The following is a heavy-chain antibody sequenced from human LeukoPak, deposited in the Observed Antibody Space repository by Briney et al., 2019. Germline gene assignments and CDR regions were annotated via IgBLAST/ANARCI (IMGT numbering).Heavy chain of an antibody. V-gene: IGHV3-20*04. J-gene: IGHJ4*02. CDR3: ARDGGYCSSSTCYTPDY. CDR1: GFIFQDFG. D-gene: IGHD2-2*02. CDR2: LNWNGGIT. Sequence: PGGSLRLSCEASGFIFQDFGMSWVRQAPGKGLEWVSGLNWNGGITDYADSVKGRFTISRDNAMNSLYLEMYSLRAEDTALYYCARDGGYCSSSTCYTPDYWGQGVLVTVSS.